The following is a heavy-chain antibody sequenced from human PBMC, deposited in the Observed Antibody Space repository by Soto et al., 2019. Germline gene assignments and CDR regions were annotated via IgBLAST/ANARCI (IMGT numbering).Heavy chain of an antibody. CDR3: AARDYGDYDPGYYYGMDV. V-gene: IGHV1-69*12. Sequence: QVQLVQSGAEVKKPGSSVKVSCNASGGTFSSYAISWVRQAPGQGLEWMGGIIPIFGTANYAQKFQGRVTITADESTSTAYMELSSLRSEDTVVYYCAARDYGDYDPGYYYGMDVWGQGTTVTVSS. CDR1: GGTFSSYA. CDR2: IIPIFGTA. D-gene: IGHD4-17*01. J-gene: IGHJ6*02.